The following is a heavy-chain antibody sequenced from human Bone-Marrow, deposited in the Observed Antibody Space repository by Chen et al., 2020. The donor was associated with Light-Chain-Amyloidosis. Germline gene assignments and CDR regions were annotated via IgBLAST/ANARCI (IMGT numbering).Heavy chain of an antibody. CDR1: GGPFRTYG. CDR2: TVPAFGAA. V-gene: IGHV1-69*01. CDR3: ARGLGEVPFDY. J-gene: IGHJ4*02. Sequence: QVQLVQSGPEAMKPGSSVKLSCKSSGGPFRTYGISWVRQAPGQGLQWMGGTVPAFGAAFYAQEFRGRATIIADESTTTVSLELSSLTSEDTAVYYCARGLGEVPFDYWGQGTLVIVSS. D-gene: IGHD1-26*01.